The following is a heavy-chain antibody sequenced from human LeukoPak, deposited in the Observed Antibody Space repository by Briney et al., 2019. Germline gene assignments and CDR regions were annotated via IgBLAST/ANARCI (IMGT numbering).Heavy chain of an antibody. V-gene: IGHV3-9*01. J-gene: IGHJ6*04. Sequence: GRSLRLSCAASGFTFDDYAMHWVRQAPGKGLEWVSGISWNSGSIGYADSVKGRFTISRDNAKNSLYLQMNSLRAEDTAVYYCAELGITMIGGVWGKGTAVTISS. D-gene: IGHD3-10*02. CDR1: GFTFDDYA. CDR3: AELGITMIGGV. CDR2: ISWNSGSI.